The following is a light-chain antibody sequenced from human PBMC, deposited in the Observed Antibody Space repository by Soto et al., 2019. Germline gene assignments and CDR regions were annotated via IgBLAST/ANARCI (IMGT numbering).Light chain of an antibody. CDR3: QQYNNWPLT. CDR2: GAS. V-gene: IGKV3-15*01. Sequence: EILMTQSPATLSVSPGGSATLSCRASHRVSSYLAWYQQKPGQAPRLLIYGASTRATGIPARFSGSGSGTVFTLTISRLQSEDFAVYFCQQYNNWPLTFGGGTKVEIK. CDR1: HRVSSY. J-gene: IGKJ4*01.